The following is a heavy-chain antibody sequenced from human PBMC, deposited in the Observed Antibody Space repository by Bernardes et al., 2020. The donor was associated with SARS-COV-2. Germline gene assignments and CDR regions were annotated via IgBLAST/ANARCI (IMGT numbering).Heavy chain of an antibody. D-gene: IGHD3-9*01. CDR1: GYTFTDYY. V-gene: IGHV1-2*02. CDR3: ARAWLLFKAEFDY. Sequence: ASVKVSCKTSGYTFTDYYMHWVRQAPGQGLEWMGWIDPNSGGPNYAQNFQGRVTMTRDTSISIAYLELSSLTSDDTAVYYCARAWLLFKAEFDYWGQGTLVTVSS. J-gene: IGHJ4*02. CDR2: IDPNSGGP.